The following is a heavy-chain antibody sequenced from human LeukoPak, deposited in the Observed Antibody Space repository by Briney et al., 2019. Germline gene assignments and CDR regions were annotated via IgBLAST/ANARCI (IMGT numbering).Heavy chain of an antibody. V-gene: IGHV4-34*01. Sequence: SETLSLTCAVYGGSFSGYYWSWIRQPPGKGLEWIGEINHSGSTNYNPSLKSRVTISVDMSKNQFSLKLSPVTAADTAVYYCARVRFWEWLSAYSYYYGMDVWGQGTTVTVSS. J-gene: IGHJ6*02. D-gene: IGHD3-3*01. CDR2: INHSGST. CDR1: GGSFSGYY. CDR3: ARVRFWEWLSAYSYYYGMDV.